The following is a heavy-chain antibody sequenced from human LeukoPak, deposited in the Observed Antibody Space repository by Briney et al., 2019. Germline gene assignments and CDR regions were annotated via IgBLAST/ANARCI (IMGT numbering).Heavy chain of an antibody. J-gene: IGHJ4*02. CDR1: GFTFSSYW. V-gene: IGHV3-74*01. Sequence: GGSLRLSCAASGFTFSSYWMHWVRQAPGKGLVWVSRINSDGSTTNYADSVKGRFTISRDNAKNTLDLQMNSLRAEDTAVYYCARRSSGSPPYYFDHWGQGTLVTAS. CDR2: INSDGSTT. D-gene: IGHD1-26*01. CDR3: ARRSSGSPPYYFDH.